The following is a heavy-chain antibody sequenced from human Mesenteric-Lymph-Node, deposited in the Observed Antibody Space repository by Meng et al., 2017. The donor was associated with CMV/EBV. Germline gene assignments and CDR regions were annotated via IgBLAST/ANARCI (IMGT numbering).Heavy chain of an antibody. CDR1: GYTFTSYD. CDR3: ATSVAGTYSWFDP. Sequence: ASVKVSCKASGYTFTSYDINWVRQATGQGLEWMGWMNPNSGNTGYAQKFQGRVTMTRNTSISTAYMELSSLRSEDTAVYYCATSVAGTYSWFDPWGQGTLVTVSS. D-gene: IGHD6-19*01. CDR2: MNPNSGNT. V-gene: IGHV1-8*01. J-gene: IGHJ5*02.